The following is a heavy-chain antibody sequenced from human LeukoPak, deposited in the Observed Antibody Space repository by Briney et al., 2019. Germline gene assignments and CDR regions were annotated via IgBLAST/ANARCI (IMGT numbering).Heavy chain of an antibody. Sequence: GGSLRLSCAASGFTFDNYAIHWVRQAPGKGLEWVSLISGDGGSTYYADSMKGRFTISRDNSKNSLYLQMNSLRTEDTALYYCARDSQEFFQHWGQGTVVTVSS. J-gene: IGHJ1*01. CDR1: GFTFDNYA. V-gene: IGHV3-43*02. CDR2: ISGDGGST. CDR3: ARDSQEFFQH.